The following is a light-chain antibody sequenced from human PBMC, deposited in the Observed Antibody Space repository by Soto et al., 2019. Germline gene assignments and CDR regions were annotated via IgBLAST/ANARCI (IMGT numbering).Light chain of an antibody. CDR2: DVS. CDR3: SSDSSTERI. V-gene: IGLV2-14*01. CDR1: IIDVGGYNY. J-gene: IGLJ1*01. Sequence: SVLTQPASGSGSPGQSITISCTGTIIDVGGYNYVSWYQQHPGKAPKLMIYDVSNRPSGVSNRFSGSKSGNTASLTISGLQAEDEADYYCSSDSSTERIFGTGTKVTVL.